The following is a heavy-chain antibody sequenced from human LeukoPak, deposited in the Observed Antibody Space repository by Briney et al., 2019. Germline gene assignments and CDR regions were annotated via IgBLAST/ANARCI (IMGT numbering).Heavy chain of an antibody. CDR3: ARLWFGELSGWFDP. D-gene: IGHD3-10*01. V-gene: IGHV1-18*01. Sequence: GASVKVSCKASGYTFTSYGISWVRQAPGQGLEWMGWISAYNGNTNYAQKLQGRVTMTTDTSTSTAYMELRSLRSDDTAVYYCARLWFGELSGWFDPWGQGTLVTVSS. CDR1: GYTFTSYG. J-gene: IGHJ5*02. CDR2: ISAYNGNT.